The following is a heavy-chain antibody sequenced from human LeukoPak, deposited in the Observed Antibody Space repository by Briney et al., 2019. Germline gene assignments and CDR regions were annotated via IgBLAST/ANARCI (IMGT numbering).Heavy chain of an antibody. Sequence: GGSLRLSCAASGFTFSSYAMHWVRQAPGKGLEWVAVISYDGSNKYYADSVKGRFTISRDNSKNTLYLQMNSLRAEDTAVYYCARDSITMVRGVHFDYWGQGTLVTVSS. CDR1: GFTFSSYA. D-gene: IGHD3-10*01. CDR2: ISYDGSNK. CDR3: ARDSITMVRGVHFDY. V-gene: IGHV3-30-3*01. J-gene: IGHJ4*02.